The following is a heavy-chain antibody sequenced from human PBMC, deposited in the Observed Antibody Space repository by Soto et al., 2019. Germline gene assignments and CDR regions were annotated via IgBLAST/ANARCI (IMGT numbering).Heavy chain of an antibody. CDR3: ARDSGYVSGRSVNNYLDC. D-gene: IGHD3-10*01. CDR2: IKTDASEK. V-gene: IGHV3-7*01. CDR1: GFTLRSYW. J-gene: IGHJ4*01. Sequence: EEQLVASGGGLVQPGGSLRLSCAASGFTLRSYWMSWVRQAPGKGLEWLATIKTDASEKKYVDSVKGRFTVSRDNAKNSLSLQMDSLRAEDTAVYYCARDSGYVSGRSVNNYLDCWGRGNLVTGSS.